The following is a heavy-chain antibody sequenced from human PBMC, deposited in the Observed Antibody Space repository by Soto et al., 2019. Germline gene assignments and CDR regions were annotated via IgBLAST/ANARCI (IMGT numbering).Heavy chain of an antibody. CDR1: GGSISSGDYY. CDR2: IYYSGST. CDR3: ARVIGGPVGIVVVPAAYDY. Sequence: NPSETLSLTCTVSGGSISSGDYYWSWIRQPPGKGLEWIGYIYYSGSTYYNPSLKSRVTISVDTSKNQFSLKLSSVTAADTAVYYCARVIGGPVGIVVVPAAYDYWGQGTLVTVSS. V-gene: IGHV4-30-4*01. J-gene: IGHJ4*02. D-gene: IGHD2-2*01.